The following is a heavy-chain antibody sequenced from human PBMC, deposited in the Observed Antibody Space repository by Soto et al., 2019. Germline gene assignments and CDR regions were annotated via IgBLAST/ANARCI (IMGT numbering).Heavy chain of an antibody. V-gene: IGHV5-10-1*01. J-gene: IGHJ6*02. CDR1: GYSFTIYW. CDR3: ASRAVAGGYYYGMDV. D-gene: IGHD6-19*01. Sequence: ESLKIYWKVSGYSFTIYWISWVRQMPGKGLEWMGRIDPSDSYTNYSPSFQGHVTISADKSISTAYLQWSSLKASDTAMYYCASRAVAGGYYYGMDVWGQGTTVTV. CDR2: IDPSDSYT.